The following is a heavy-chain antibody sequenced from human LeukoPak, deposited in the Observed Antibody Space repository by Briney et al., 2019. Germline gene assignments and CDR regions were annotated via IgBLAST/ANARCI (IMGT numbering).Heavy chain of an antibody. CDR2: MNLDGSTK. Sequence: PGGSLRLSCVASGFAFSSSWMAWVREAPGKGLEWVANMNLDGSTKNYVASVRGRFTISRDNAKNSLYLQMNSLRVDDTAVYYCARDSGYSAFDYWGQGTPVTVSS. V-gene: IGHV3-7*05. CDR3: ARDSGYSAFDY. J-gene: IGHJ4*02. D-gene: IGHD5-12*01. CDR1: GFAFSSSW.